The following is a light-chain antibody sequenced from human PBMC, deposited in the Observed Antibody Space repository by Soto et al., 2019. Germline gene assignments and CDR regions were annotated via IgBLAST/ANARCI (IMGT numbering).Light chain of an antibody. J-gene: IGKJ1*01. Sequence: EIVFTQSPGTLSLSPGQRATLSCRARQRISSNYLAWYQHKPGQPPRLLIYGASSRATGIPDRFSGGGSGTDFTLTISRLEPEDFAVYFCQYYGRPWTFGQGTKVDIK. CDR2: GAS. V-gene: IGKV3-20*01. CDR1: QRISSNY. CDR3: QYYGRPWT.